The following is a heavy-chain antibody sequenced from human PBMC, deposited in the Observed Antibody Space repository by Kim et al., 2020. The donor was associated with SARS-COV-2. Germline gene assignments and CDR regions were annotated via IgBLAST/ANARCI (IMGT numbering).Heavy chain of an antibody. V-gene: IGHV3-7*01. CDR3: ARDAEEVLTGYLRDPYYFDY. Sequence: GGSLRLSCAASGFTFSSYWMSWVRQAPGKGLEWVANIKQDGSEKYYVDSVKGRFTISRDNAKNSLYLQMNSLRAEDTAVYYCARDAEEVLTGYLRDPYYFDYWGQGTLVTVSS. J-gene: IGHJ4*02. D-gene: IGHD3-9*01. CDR1: GFTFSSYW. CDR2: IKQDGSEK.